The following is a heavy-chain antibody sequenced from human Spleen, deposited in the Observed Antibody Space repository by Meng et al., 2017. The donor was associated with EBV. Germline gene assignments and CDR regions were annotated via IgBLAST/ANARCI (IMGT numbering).Heavy chain of an antibody. CDR2: IYWDDDK. Sequence: QITLKESGPTLVKPXXTLTLTCTFSGFSLSTSGVGVGWIRQPPGKALEWLALIYWDDDKYYSPSLKSRLTITKDTSKNQVVLTMTNVDPVDTATYYCALTRNCNPFDYWGQGPLATVSS. CDR3: ALTRNCNPFDY. CDR1: GFSLSTSGVG. D-gene: IGHD1-20*01. V-gene: IGHV2-5*02. J-gene: IGHJ4*02.